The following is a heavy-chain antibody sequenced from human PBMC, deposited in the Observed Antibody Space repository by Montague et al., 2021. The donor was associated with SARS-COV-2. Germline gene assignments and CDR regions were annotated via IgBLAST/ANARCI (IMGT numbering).Heavy chain of an antibody. D-gene: IGHD1-26*01. CDR1: GFTFSSYS. CDR3: ARDRVEIVGAAGFDY. Sequence: SLRLSCAASGFTFSSYSMNWVRQAPGKGLEWVSSISSSSSYIYYADSVKGRFTISRDNAKNSLYLQMNNLRAEDTAVYYCARDRVEIVGAAGFDYWGQGTLVTVSS. V-gene: IGHV3-21*01. CDR2: ISSSSSYI. J-gene: IGHJ4*02.